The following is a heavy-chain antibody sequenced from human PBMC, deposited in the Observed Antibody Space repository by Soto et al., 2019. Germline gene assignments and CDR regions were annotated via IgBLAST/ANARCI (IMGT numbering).Heavy chain of an antibody. CDR3: ARGHSTDCSNGVCSFFYNHEMDV. CDR1: GYSFTDYH. V-gene: IGHV1-2*04. D-gene: IGHD2-8*01. CDR2: INPKSGGT. Sequence: AAVKVSCKASGYSFTDYHIHWVRQAPGQGLEWLGRINPKSGGTSTAQKFQGWVTMTRDRSISTVYMELTRLRSDDTAVYFCARGHSTDCSNGVCSFFYNHEMDVWGQGTTVTVSS. J-gene: IGHJ6*02.